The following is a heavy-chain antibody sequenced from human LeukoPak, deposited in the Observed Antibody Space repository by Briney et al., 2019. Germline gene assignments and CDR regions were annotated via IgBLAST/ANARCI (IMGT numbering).Heavy chain of an antibody. V-gene: IGHV3-30-3*01. CDR3: ARENSGSYYYFDY. CDR2: ISYDGSNK. J-gene: IGHJ4*02. D-gene: IGHD1-26*01. Sequence: GGSLRLSCAASGFTFSSYAMSWVREAPGKGLEWVAVISYDGSNKYYADSVKGRFTISRDNSKNTLYLQMNSLRAEDTAVYYCARENSGSYYYFDYWGQGTLVTVSS. CDR1: GFTFSSYA.